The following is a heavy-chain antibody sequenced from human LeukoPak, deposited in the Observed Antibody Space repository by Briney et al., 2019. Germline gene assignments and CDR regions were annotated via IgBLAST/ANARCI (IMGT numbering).Heavy chain of an antibody. CDR1: GGSISSGDYY. Sequence: SETLSLTCTVSGGSISSGDYYWSWIRQPPGKGLEWIGRIYTSGSTNYNPSLKSRVTISVDTSKNQFSLKLSSVTAADTAVYYCARTTVTTSHYYYYYMDVWGKGTTVTVSS. CDR3: ARTTVTTSHYYYYYMDV. CDR2: IYTSGST. D-gene: IGHD4-17*01. V-gene: IGHV4-61*02. J-gene: IGHJ6*03.